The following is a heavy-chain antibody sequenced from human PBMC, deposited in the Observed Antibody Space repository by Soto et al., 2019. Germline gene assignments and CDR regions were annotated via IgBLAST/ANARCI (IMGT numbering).Heavy chain of an antibody. Sequence: GGSLRLSCAASGFTFSSSAMSWVRQAPGKGLAWVSTISISGGYTYYADSVKGRFTISRDNSKNTLSLQMNSLRAEDTAVYYCAKPYYYDSSGPNWFDPWGQGTLVTVSS. CDR1: GFTFSSSA. V-gene: IGHV3-23*01. CDR2: ISISGGYT. J-gene: IGHJ5*02. D-gene: IGHD3-22*01. CDR3: AKPYYYDSSGPNWFDP.